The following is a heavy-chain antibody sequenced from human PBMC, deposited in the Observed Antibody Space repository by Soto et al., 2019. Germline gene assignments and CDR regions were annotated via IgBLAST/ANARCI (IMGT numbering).Heavy chain of an antibody. J-gene: IGHJ5*02. CDR3: ARDRRALRFLEWPGRNWFDP. Sequence: PSETLSLTCTVSGGSISSSSYYWGWIRQHPGKGLEWIGYIYYSGSTYYNPSLKSRVTISVDTSKNQFSLKLSSVTAADTAVYYCARDRRALRFLEWPGRNWFDPWGQGTLVTVSS. D-gene: IGHD3-3*01. CDR1: GGSISSSSYY. CDR2: IYYSGST. V-gene: IGHV4-31*03.